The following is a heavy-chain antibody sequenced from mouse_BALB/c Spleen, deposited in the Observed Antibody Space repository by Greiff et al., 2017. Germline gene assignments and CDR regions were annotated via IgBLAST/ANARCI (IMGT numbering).Heavy chain of an antibody. CDR2: INPDSSTI. Sequence: DVKLVESGGGLVQPGGSLKLSCAASGFDFSRYWMSWVRQAPGKGLEWIGEINPDSSTINYTPSLKDKFIISRDNAKNTLYLQMSKVRSEDTALYYCARPRRYDGYYYAMDYWGQGTSVTVSS. J-gene: IGHJ4*01. CDR1: GFDFSRYW. D-gene: IGHD2-14*01. CDR3: ARPRRYDGYYYAMDY. V-gene: IGHV4-1*02.